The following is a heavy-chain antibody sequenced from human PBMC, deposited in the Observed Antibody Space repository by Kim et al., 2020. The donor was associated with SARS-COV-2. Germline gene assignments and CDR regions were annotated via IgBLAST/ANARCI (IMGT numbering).Heavy chain of an antibody. D-gene: IGHD4-17*01. Sequence: NDAQKFQGRVTITADESTSTADMELSSVRSEDTAVYYCARRGGRNGDDPYWGQGTLVTVSS. CDR3: ARRGGRNGDDPY. V-gene: IGHV1-69*01. J-gene: IGHJ4*02.